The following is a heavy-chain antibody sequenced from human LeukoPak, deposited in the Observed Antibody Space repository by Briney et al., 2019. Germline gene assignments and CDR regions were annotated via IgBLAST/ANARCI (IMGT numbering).Heavy chain of an antibody. Sequence: GGSLRLSCTASGFAFTIYTMNWVRHAPGKGLEEVSGISGRGDTTFYADSVKGRFTISRDNSKNTVYLQMNSLRAGDTAIYYCSKDLYDWNFFDSWGQGTLVTVSS. D-gene: IGHD1-20*01. CDR3: SKDLYDWNFFDS. V-gene: IGHV3-23*01. CDR1: GFAFTIYT. J-gene: IGHJ4*02. CDR2: ISGRGDTT.